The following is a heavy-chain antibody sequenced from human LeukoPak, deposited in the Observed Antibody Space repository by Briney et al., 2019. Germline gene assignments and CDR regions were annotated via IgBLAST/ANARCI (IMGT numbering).Heavy chain of an antibody. CDR2: ISGSGGST. Sequence: GSLRLSCAASGFTFSSYAMSWVRQAPGKGLEWVSAISGSGGSTYYADSVKGRFTISRDNSKNTLYLQMNSLRAEDTAVYYCAKLASGGYCSGGSCYRFYYYGMDVWGQGTTVTVSS. CDR3: AKLASGGYCSGGSCYRFYYYGMDV. CDR1: GFTFSSYA. V-gene: IGHV3-23*01. J-gene: IGHJ6*02. D-gene: IGHD2-15*01.